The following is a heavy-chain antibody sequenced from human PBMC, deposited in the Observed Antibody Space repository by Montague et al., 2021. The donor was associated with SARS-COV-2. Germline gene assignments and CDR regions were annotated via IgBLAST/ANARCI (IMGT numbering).Heavy chain of an antibody. V-gene: IGHV6-1*01. CDR2: TIYTGSAWYN. CDR3: ARHSYRTFDF. CDR1: RDSVSTYGVA. J-gene: IGHJ4*02. D-gene: IGHD3-10*01. Sequence: CAISRDSVSTYGVAWDWIRQSPSRGLEWLGMTIYTGSAWYNEYAESVKGRITIDPDTPKNQFSLHLTSVTPEDTAVYYCARHSYRTFDFWGQGTLVTVSS.